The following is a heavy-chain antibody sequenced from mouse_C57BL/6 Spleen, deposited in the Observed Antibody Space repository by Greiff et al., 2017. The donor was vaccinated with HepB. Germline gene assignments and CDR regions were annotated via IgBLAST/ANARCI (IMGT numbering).Heavy chain of an antibody. J-gene: IGHJ1*03. Sequence: VQLQQSGAELARPGASVKLSCKASGYTFTSYGISWVKQRPGQGLEWIGEIYPRSGNTYYNEKFKGKAPLTADKSSSPAYMELRSLTSEDSAVYFCARFHYYGSSPYWYFDVWGTGTTVTVSS. V-gene: IGHV1-81*01. CDR3: ARFHYYGSSPYWYFDV. D-gene: IGHD1-1*01. CDR1: GYTFTSYG. CDR2: IYPRSGNT.